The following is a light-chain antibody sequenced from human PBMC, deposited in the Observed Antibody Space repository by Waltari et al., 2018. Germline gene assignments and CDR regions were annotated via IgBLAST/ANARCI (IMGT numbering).Light chain of an antibody. CDR3: QQYNRWPPIT. CDR2: DAS. J-gene: IGKJ5*01. V-gene: IGKV3-15*01. CDR1: QSVSSN. Sequence: EIVMTQSPATLSVSPGETATLSCRASQSVSSNVAWYQKKPGQAPRLLIYDASTRATSIPARFRGSWSGTEFTLTISSLPSEDFAVYYCQQYNRWPPITFGQGTRLEIK.